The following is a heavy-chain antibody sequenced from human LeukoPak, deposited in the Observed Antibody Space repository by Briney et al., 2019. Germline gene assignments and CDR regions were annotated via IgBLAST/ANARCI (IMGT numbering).Heavy chain of an antibody. J-gene: IGHJ4*02. CDR2: ISAYNGNT. V-gene: IGHV1-18*01. CDR3: ARGGKGNADGYNQALDY. Sequence: ASVKVSCKASGYTFTSYGISWVRQAPGQGLEWMGWISAYNGNTNYAQKLQGRVTITTDTSTSTAYMELRSLRSDDTAVYYCARGGKGNADGYNQALDYWGQGTLVTVSS. D-gene: IGHD5-24*01. CDR1: GYTFTSYG.